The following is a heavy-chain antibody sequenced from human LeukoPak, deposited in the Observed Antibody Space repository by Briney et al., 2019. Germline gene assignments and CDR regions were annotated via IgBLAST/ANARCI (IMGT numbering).Heavy chain of an antibody. J-gene: IGHJ4*02. D-gene: IGHD6-19*01. CDR3: ARGHCSGNVCFAHFDD. V-gene: IGHV4-61*02. CDR1: GDSVSGGSYY. Sequence: SETLTLTCTVSGDSVSGGSYYWSWLRQPAGKGLEWIGRFHNTGGPIYNPSLKGRGTISVDTSRNLFSLKLTSATAADTAVYYCARGHCSGNVCFAHFDDWGQGIQVTVSS. CDR2: FHNTGGP.